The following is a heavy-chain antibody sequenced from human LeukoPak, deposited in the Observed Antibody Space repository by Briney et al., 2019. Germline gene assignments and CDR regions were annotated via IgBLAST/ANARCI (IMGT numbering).Heavy chain of an antibody. V-gene: IGHV3-30*03. CDR2: ISYDGSNK. J-gene: IGHJ6*02. Sequence: GGSLRLSCAASGFTFSSYGMHWVRPAPGKGLEWVAVISYDGSNKYYADSVKGRFTISRDNSKNTLYLQMNSLRAEDTAVYHCGTDTAMSYYYYGMDVWGQGTTVTVSS. CDR1: GFTFSSYG. CDR3: GTDTAMSYYYYGMDV. D-gene: IGHD5-18*01.